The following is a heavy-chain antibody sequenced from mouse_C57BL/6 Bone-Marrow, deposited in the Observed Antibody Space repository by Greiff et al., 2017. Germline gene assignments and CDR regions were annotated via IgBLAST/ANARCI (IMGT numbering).Heavy chain of an antibody. D-gene: IGHD1-1*02. CDR1: GYTFTSYW. V-gene: IGHV1-69*01. Sequence: QVHVKQPGAELVMPGASVKLSCKASGYTFTSYWMHWVKQRPGQGLEWIGEIDPSDSYTNYNQKFKGKSTLTVDKSSSTAYMQLSSLTSEDSAVYYCAREGVGFDYWGQGTTLTVSS. CDR2: IDPSDSYT. CDR3: AREGVGFDY. J-gene: IGHJ2*01.